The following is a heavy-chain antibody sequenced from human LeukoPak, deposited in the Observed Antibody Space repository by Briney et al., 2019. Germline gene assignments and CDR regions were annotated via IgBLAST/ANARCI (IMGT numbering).Heavy chain of an antibody. D-gene: IGHD1-14*01. V-gene: IGHV3-23*01. J-gene: IGHJ4*02. CDR1: GLTFSNFA. Sequence: GGSLGLSCAVSGLTFSNFAMTWVRQAPGKGLEWVASISGSSGSTYYAASVKGRFTLSRDNSQNTLFLRMTSLRVEDTATYFCASNLMTTRGGLAYWGQGTLVTVSS. CDR2: ISGSSGST. CDR3: ASNLMTTRGGLAY.